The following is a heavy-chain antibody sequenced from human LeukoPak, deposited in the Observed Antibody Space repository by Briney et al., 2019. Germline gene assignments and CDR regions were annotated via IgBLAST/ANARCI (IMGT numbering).Heavy chain of an antibody. CDR2: IYSGADT. Sequence: PGGSLRLSCAASGFTVSGNYMSWGRRAPGKGLEWVSVIYSGADTYYADSVKGRFTISRHSSQNTVYLQMNSLRAEDTAVYYCARAQYCSGGSCYSGTLGSWGQGTLVTVSS. CDR1: GFTVSGNY. J-gene: IGHJ5*02. V-gene: IGHV3-53*04. D-gene: IGHD2-15*01. CDR3: ARAQYCSGGSCYSGTLGS.